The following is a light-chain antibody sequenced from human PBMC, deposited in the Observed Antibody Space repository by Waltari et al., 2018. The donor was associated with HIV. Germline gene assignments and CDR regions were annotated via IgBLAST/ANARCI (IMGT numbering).Light chain of an antibody. V-gene: IGLV3-19*01. Sequence: SSELTQDPAVSVALGQTVRITCQGDSLKTYYTSWYQQKPGQATILVIYGPNNRPSGIPYRFSGSSSGNTASLTITGAQVEDEADYYCNSRDSSANHLVFGGGTKLTVL. CDR1: SLKTYY. J-gene: IGLJ3*02. CDR3: NSRDSSANHLV. CDR2: GPN.